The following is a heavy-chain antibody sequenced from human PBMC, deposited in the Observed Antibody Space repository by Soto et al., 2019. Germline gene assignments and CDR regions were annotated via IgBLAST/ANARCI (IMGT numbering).Heavy chain of an antibody. V-gene: IGHV1-46*01. CDR1: GYTVTSYY. J-gene: IGHJ5*02. D-gene: IGHD2-2*01. Sequence: ASVKVSCKASGYTVTSYYMHCVRQAPGQVLEWMGIINPSGGSTSYAQKFQGRVTMTRDTSTSTVYMELSSLRSEDTAVYYCARADCSSTSCYLGRWFDPWGQGTLVTVSS. CDR2: INPSGGST. CDR3: ARADCSSTSCYLGRWFDP.